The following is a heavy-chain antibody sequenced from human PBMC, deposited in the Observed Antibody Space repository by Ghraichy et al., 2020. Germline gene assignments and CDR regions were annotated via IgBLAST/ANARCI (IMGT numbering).Heavy chain of an antibody. CDR1: GFTFSSYS. CDR3: ARDFRSVVGGFDY. J-gene: IGHJ4*02. D-gene: IGHD2-15*01. CDR2: ISSSSSYI. V-gene: IGHV3-21*01. Sequence: GGSLRLSCAASGFTFSSYSMNWVRQAPGKGLEWVSSISSSSSYIYYADSVKGRFTISRDNAKNSLYLQMNSLRAEDTAVYYCARDFRSVVGGFDYWGQGTLVTVSS.